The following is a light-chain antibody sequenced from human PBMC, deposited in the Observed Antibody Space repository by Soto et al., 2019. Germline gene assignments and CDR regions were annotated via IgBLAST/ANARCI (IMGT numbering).Light chain of an antibody. CDR3: QQSYSTPLT. Sequence: DIKMTQSPSSLSASVGDRVTITCRASQSISNYLNWYQQKPGKAPKFLIYAASSLQSGVPLRFSGRGSGTDFTLTISSLQPEDFAIYYCQQSYSTPLTFGGGTKVEIK. CDR2: AAS. V-gene: IGKV1-39*01. CDR1: QSISNY. J-gene: IGKJ4*01.